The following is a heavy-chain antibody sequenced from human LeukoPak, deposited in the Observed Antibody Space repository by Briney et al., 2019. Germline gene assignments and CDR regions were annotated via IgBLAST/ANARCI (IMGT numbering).Heavy chain of an antibody. D-gene: IGHD1-26*01. Sequence: PGGSLRLSCAASGFPFCSYWMSWVRQAPGKGLEWVANIKQDGGEKFYVDSVKGRFTISRDNAKNSLYLQMNSLKAEDTAVYYCAREPDSGSFDYWGQGTLVTVPS. CDR1: GFPFCSYW. V-gene: IGHV3-7*01. CDR2: IKQDGGEK. J-gene: IGHJ4*02. CDR3: AREPDSGSFDY.